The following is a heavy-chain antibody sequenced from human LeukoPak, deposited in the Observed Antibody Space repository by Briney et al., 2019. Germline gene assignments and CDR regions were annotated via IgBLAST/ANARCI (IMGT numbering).Heavy chain of an antibody. CDR1: GFTFSSYH. CDR2: ISIISSTI. CDR3: ARTYERELDY. V-gene: IGHV3-48*01. J-gene: IGHJ4*02. D-gene: IGHD5-12*01. Sequence: GGSLRLSCAASGFTFSSYHMNWVRQAPGKGLEWVSYISIISSTIYYADSVKGRFTISRDDAKNPVYLQMNSLRAEDTAVYYCARTYERELDYWGQGTLVTVSS.